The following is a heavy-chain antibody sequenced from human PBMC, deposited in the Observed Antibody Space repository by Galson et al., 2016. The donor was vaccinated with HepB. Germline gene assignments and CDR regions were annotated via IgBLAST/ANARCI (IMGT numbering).Heavy chain of an antibody. V-gene: IGHV3-30*04. CDR1: GFTFSNYA. CDR2: ISYDGSNK. Sequence: SLRLSCAASGFTFSNYAIHWVRQAPGKGLEWVAVISYDGSNKYYADSVKGRFIISRDNSKNPLYLQMNSLRAEDTAVYYCARDACLALRWLHFFDPWGREPWSPSPQ. J-gene: IGHJ5*02. D-gene: IGHD4-23*01. CDR3: ARDACLALRWLHFFDP.